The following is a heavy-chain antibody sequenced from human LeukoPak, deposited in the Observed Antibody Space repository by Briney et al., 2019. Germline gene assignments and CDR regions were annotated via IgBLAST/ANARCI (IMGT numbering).Heavy chain of an antibody. D-gene: IGHD2-15*01. CDR2: INPIFGTA. J-gene: IGHJ4*02. V-gene: IGHV1-69*05. CDR3: AREEYCSGGSCYPRHHFDH. CDR1: EGTFSSYI. Sequence: GSSVKVSCKASEGTFSSYIITWVRQAPGQGLEWMGGINPIFGTASYAQKFRGRVTFTTDESTSTAYMELTSLKAEDTAVYYCAREEYCSGGSCYPRHHFDHWGQGTLVTVSS.